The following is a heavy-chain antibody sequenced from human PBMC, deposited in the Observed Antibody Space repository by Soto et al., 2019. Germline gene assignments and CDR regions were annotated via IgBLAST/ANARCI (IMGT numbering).Heavy chain of an antibody. D-gene: IGHD6-13*01. CDR3: ARVMVAADTLYYYYYGMDV. CDR1: GGSFSDYT. CDR2: INHSGIT. V-gene: IGHV4-34*01. J-gene: IGHJ6*02. Sequence: QVQLQQWGAGLLKPSETLSLTCAVYGGSFSDYTWSWIRQPPGKGLEWIGEINHSGITKYTPSLKSRVTISVDTSKNQFSLKLSSVTAADTAIYYCARVMVAADTLYYYYYGMDVWGQGTTVTVS.